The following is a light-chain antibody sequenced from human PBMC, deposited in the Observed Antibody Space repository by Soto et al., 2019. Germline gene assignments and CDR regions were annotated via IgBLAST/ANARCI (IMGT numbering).Light chain of an antibody. CDR3: QHYYSYPYT. J-gene: IGKJ1*01. CDR1: QSISSW. V-gene: IGKV1-5*03. Sequence: DIQMTQSPSTLSASVGDRVTITCRASQSISSWLAWYQQKPRKAPRLLIYQASNLESGDPSRFSGSGSGTEFTLTISSLQPDDFATYYCQHYYSYPYTFGQGTKVDIK. CDR2: QAS.